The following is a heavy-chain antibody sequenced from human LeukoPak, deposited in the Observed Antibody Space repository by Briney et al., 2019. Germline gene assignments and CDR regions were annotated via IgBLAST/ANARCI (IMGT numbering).Heavy chain of an antibody. CDR3: ALSTEGPYYFDY. D-gene: IGHD4-17*01. Sequence: PSGTLSLTCAVSGGSISSSNWWSWVRQPPGKGLEWIGEIYHSGSTNYNPSLKSRVTISVDKSKNQFSLKLSSATAADTAVYYCALSTEGPYYFDYWGQGTLVTVSS. V-gene: IGHV4-4*02. CDR1: GGSISSSNW. J-gene: IGHJ4*02. CDR2: IYHSGST.